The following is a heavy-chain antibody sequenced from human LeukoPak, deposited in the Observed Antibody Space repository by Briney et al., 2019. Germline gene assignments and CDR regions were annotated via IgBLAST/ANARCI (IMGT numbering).Heavy chain of an antibody. CDR1: GFTFSGYW. D-gene: IGHD1-26*01. V-gene: IGHV3-7*01. J-gene: IGHJ4*02. Sequence: GGSLRLSCAASGFTFSGYWMTWVRQAPGKGLEWVANVNQDGNNKNYVESVKGRFTISRDNAKNSLYLQMNSLRAEDTAVYYCARILGAELGADYWGQGTLVTVSS. CDR2: VNQDGNNK. CDR3: ARILGAELGADY.